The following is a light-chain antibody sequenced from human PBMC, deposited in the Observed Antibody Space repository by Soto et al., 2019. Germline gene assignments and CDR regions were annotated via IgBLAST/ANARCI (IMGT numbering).Light chain of an antibody. Sequence: EIVLTQSPGTLSLSPGERATLSCRASQSLNSSYLAWYHQKPGQAPRLLIYGASSRATGIPDRFSGSGSGTDFTLTISRLEPEDFAVYYCQQYGSSPGYTFGQGTKLEIK. V-gene: IGKV3-20*01. CDR3: QQYGSSPGYT. J-gene: IGKJ2*01. CDR1: QSLNSSY. CDR2: GAS.